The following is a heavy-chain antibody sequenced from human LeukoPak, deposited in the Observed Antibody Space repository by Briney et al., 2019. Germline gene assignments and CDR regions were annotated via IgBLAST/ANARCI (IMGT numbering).Heavy chain of an antibody. CDR1: GFTVSSNY. CDR2: IYSDGST. D-gene: IGHD1-26*01. V-gene: IGHV3-66*02. CDR3: ARVLVASGTYDAFDI. Sequence: GGSLRLSCSASGFTVSSNYMSWVRQAPGKGLEWVSIIYSDGSTYYADSVKGRFTISRDNSKNTLYLQMNSLGVEDTAVYYCARVLVASGTYDAFDIWGQGTMVTVSS. J-gene: IGHJ3*02.